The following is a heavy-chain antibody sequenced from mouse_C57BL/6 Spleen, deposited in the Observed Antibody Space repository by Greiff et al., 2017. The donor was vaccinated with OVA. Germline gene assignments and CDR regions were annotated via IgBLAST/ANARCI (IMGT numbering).Heavy chain of an antibody. CDR2: IYPGDGDT. V-gene: IGHV1-80*01. Sequence: VKLVESGAELVKPGASVKISCKASGYAFSSYWMNWVKQRPGKGLEWIGQIYPGDGDTNYNGKFKGKATLTADKSSSTAYMQLSSLTSEDSAVYFCAPRTLYAMDYWGQGTSVTVSS. CDR1: GYAFSSYW. CDR3: APRTLYAMDY. J-gene: IGHJ4*01.